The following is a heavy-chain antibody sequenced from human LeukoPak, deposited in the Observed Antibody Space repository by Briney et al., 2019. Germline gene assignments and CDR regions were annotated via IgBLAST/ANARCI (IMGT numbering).Heavy chain of an antibody. CDR3: AKDKAGYSSGTFDY. Sequence: GGTLRLSCAASGFTFSSYAMSWVRQPPGKGLEWDSAISGSGGSTYYADSVKGRFTISRDNSKNTLYLQMNSLRGEDTAVYYCAKDKAGYSSGTFDYWGQGTLVSVSS. CDR2: ISGSGGST. CDR1: GFTFSSYA. D-gene: IGHD6-19*01. J-gene: IGHJ4*02. V-gene: IGHV3-23*01.